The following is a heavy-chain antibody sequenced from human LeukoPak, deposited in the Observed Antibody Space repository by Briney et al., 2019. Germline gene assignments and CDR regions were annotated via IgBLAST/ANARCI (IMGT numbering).Heavy chain of an antibody. J-gene: IGHJ4*02. V-gene: IGHV3-15*01. CDR1: GFTFSSYG. CDR2: IKSKLHGGTI. CDR3: TTSPVPGIDY. Sequence: RTGGSLRLSCAASGFTFSSYGMHWVRQAPGKGLEWVGRIKSKLHGGTIDYAAPVKGRFTLSRDDSENTVYLQISSLRTEDTAMYYCTTSPVPGIDYWGQGIQVTVSS. D-gene: IGHD6-19*01.